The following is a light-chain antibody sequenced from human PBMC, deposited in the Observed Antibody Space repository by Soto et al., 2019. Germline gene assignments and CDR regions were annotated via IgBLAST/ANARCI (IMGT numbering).Light chain of an antibody. J-gene: IGKJ2*01. V-gene: IGKV3-15*01. Sequence: EIVMTQSPATLSVSPGERATLSCRASQSVSSNLAWYQQKPGQAPRLLIYGASTRATGIPARFSGSGSGTEFTPTISTLQSGDFAVYYCQQYNNWPYTFGQGTKLEIK. CDR3: QQYNNWPYT. CDR1: QSVSSN. CDR2: GAS.